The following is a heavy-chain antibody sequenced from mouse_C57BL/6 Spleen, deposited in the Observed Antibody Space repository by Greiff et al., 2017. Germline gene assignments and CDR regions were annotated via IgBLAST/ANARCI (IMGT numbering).Heavy chain of an antibody. CDR2: ISSGGSYT. V-gene: IGHV5-6*01. Sequence: EVKVVESGGDLVKPGGSLKLSCAASGFTFSSYGMSWVRQTPDKRLEWVATISSGGSYTYYPDSVKGRFTISRDNAKNTLYLQMSSLKSEDTAMYYCARHKMDYWGQGTSVTVSS. J-gene: IGHJ4*01. CDR3: ARHKMDY. CDR1: GFTFSSYG.